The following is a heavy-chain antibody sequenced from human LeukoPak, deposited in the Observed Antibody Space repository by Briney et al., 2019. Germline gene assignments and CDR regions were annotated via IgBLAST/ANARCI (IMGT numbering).Heavy chain of an antibody. Sequence: SVKVSCKASGGTFSSYTISWVRQAPGQGLEWMGRIIPILGIANYAQKFQGSVTITADKSTSTAYMELSSLRSEDTAVYYCARDGGYDILTGYPQYNWFDPWGQGTLVTVSS. D-gene: IGHD3-9*01. CDR2: IIPILGIA. J-gene: IGHJ5*02. CDR1: GGTFSSYT. CDR3: ARDGGYDILTGYPQYNWFDP. V-gene: IGHV1-69*04.